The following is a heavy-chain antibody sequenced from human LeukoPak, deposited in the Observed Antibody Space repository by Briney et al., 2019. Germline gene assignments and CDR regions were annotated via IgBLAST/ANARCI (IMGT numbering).Heavy chain of an antibody. CDR2: IYYSGST. CDR1: GGSISSSSYY. Sequence: SETLSLTCTVSGGSISSSSYYWGWIRQPPGKGLEWIGSIYYSGSTYYNPSLKSRVTISVDTSKNQFSLKLSSVTAADTAVYYCAREVVPAAMEPPIWGQGTMVTVSS. J-gene: IGHJ3*02. V-gene: IGHV4-39*07. D-gene: IGHD2-2*01. CDR3: AREVVPAAMEPPI.